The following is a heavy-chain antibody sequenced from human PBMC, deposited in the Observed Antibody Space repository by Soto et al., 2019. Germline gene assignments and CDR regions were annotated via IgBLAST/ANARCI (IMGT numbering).Heavy chain of an antibody. J-gene: IGHJ4*02. CDR2: ISGSGGST. Sequence: GGSLRLSCAASGFTFSSYAMSWVRQAPGKGLEWVSAISGSGGSTYYADSVKGRFTISRDNSKNTLYLQMNSLRAEDTAVYYCAKGISFGYCSSTSCYVAYYFDYWGQGTLVTVSS. V-gene: IGHV3-23*01. CDR3: AKGISFGYCSSTSCYVAYYFDY. D-gene: IGHD2-2*01. CDR1: GFTFSSYA.